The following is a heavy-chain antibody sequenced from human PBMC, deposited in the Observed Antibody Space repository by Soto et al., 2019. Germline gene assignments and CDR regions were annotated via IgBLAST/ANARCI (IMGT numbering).Heavy chain of an antibody. CDR1: GFTFSSYG. V-gene: IGHV3-30*18. J-gene: IGHJ4*02. Sequence: GGSLRLSCAASGFTFSSYGMHWVRQAPGKGLEWVAVISYDGSNKYYADSVKGRFTISRDNSKNTLYLQMNSLRAEDTAVYYCAKDLSDSSGYYVIDYWGQGTLVTVSS. D-gene: IGHD3-22*01. CDR3: AKDLSDSSGYYVIDY. CDR2: ISYDGSNK.